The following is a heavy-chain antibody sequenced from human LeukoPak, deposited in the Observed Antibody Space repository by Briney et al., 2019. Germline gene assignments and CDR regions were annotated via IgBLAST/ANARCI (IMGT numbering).Heavy chain of an antibody. D-gene: IGHD4-11*01. V-gene: IGHV3-74*01. CDR2: IISDGSSA. CDR3: VRDSNYHPDC. J-gene: IGHJ4*02. CDR1: GFTFGDYW. Sequence: PGGSLRLSCAASGFTFGDYWMHWVRQAPGEGLVWVSRIISDGSSASYADSVKGRFTMSRDNAKNTLHLQMNSLRVEDTAVYYCVRDSNYHPDCWGQGTLVTVSS.